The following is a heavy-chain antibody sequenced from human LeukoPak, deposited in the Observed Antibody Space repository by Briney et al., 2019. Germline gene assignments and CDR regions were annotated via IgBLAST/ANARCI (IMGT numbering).Heavy chain of an antibody. V-gene: IGHV3-21*01. Sequence: GGSLRLSCVASGFTFSSYSMNWVRQAPGKGLEWVSSISSSSSYIYYADSVKGRFTISRDNAKNSLYLQMNSLRAEDTAVYYCARGSSGSQLGDYWGQGTLVTVSS. J-gene: IGHJ4*02. D-gene: IGHD1-26*01. CDR2: ISSSSSYI. CDR1: GFTFSSYS. CDR3: ARGSSGSQLGDY.